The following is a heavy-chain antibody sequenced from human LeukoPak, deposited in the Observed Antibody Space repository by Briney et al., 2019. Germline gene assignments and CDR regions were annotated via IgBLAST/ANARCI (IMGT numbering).Heavy chain of an antibody. Sequence: PGGSLRLSCAASGFTFSDYWMHWVRQAPGKGLVWVSRINTDGSLTNYADSVKGRFTFSRDNAKNTLYLQMNSLRAEDTAVYYCARIIVGATGLDYWGQGTLVTVSS. J-gene: IGHJ4*02. V-gene: IGHV3-74*01. CDR2: INTDGSLT. CDR1: GFTFSDYW. CDR3: ARIIVGATGLDY. D-gene: IGHD1-26*01.